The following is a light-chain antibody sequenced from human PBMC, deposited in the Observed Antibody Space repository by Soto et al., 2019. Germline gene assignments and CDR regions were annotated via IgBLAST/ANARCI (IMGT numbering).Light chain of an antibody. J-gene: IGLJ3*02. Sequence: QSVLTQPASVSGSPGQSITISCIGSNNDVGAYNYVSWYQQHPGKAPKTMIYDVSNRPSGVSNRFSGSKSGNTASLTISGLQAEDEADYYCSSYTRSSTVVFGGGTKLTVL. V-gene: IGLV2-14*03. CDR1: NNDVGAYNY. CDR3: SSYTRSSTVV. CDR2: DVS.